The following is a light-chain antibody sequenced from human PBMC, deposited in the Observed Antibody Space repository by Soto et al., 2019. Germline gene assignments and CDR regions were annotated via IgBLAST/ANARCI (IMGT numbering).Light chain of an antibody. CDR2: GAS. J-gene: IGKJ1*01. V-gene: IGKV3-15*01. CDR3: QQYNNWPLT. CDR1: QSIRSS. Sequence: EIVMTQSPATLSVFPGERATLSCRASQSIRSSLAWYQQKPGQAPRLLIYGASTRATGIPARFSGSESGTEFTLTISSLHSEDFAVYYCQQYNNWPLTFGQGTKVEVK.